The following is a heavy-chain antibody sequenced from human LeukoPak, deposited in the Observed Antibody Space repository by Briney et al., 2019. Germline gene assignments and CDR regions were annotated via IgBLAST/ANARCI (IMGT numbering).Heavy chain of an antibody. Sequence: PGRSLRLSCAASGFTFTSYGMHWVRQAPGKGLEWVAVISYDGSSKYYADSVKGRFTISRDNSKNTLYLQMNSLRAEDTAVCYCATLERGYAVAVDYWGQGTLVTVSS. CDR2: ISYDGSSK. V-gene: IGHV3-30*03. J-gene: IGHJ4*02. D-gene: IGHD6-19*01. CDR1: GFTFTSYG. CDR3: ATLERGYAVAVDY.